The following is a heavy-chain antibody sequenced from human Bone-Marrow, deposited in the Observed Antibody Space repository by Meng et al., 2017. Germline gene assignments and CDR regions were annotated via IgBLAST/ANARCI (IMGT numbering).Heavy chain of an antibody. CDR3: ARKIAAATDLDY. J-gene: IGHJ4*02. CDR2: INPKSGDT. V-gene: IGHV1-2*06. Sequence: ASVKVSCKPSGYNFPDYYIHWVRRAPGQGLEWMGRINPKSGDTHYAQKFQARVTMTGDTSISTAYMELSGLRSDDTAVYYCARKIAAATDLDYWGQGTLVTGAS. CDR1: GYNFPDYY. D-gene: IGHD6-13*01.